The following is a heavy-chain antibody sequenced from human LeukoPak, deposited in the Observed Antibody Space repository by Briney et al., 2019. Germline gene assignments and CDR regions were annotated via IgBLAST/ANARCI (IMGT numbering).Heavy chain of an antibody. J-gene: IGHJ5*02. CDR3: ARAEITMIDGFDP. CDR1: GGSIRGYY. D-gene: IGHD3-22*01. V-gene: IGHV4-59*12. Sequence: SETLSLTCNVSGGSIRGYYWSWIRQPPGKGLEWIGYIYSSGSTSYNPSLKSRVTMSVDTSKNQFSLKLSSVTAADTAVYYCARAEITMIDGFDPWGQGTLVTVSS. CDR2: IYSSGST.